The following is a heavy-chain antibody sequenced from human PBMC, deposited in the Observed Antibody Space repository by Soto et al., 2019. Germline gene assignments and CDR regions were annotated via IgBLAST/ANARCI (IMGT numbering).Heavy chain of an antibody. V-gene: IGHV5-51*01. CDR2: IYPGDSDT. J-gene: IGHJ4*02. CDR3: ARNYLDCSSTSCLYFDY. CDR1: GYSFTSYW. D-gene: IGHD2-2*01. Sequence: GESLKISCKGSGYSFTSYWIGWVRQMPGKGLEWMGIIYPGDSDTRYSPSFQGQVTISADKSISTAYLQWSSLKASDTATYYCARNYLDCSSTSCLYFDYWGQGTLVTVSS.